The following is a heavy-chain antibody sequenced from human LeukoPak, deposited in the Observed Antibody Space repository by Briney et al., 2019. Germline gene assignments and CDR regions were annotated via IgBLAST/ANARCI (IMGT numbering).Heavy chain of an antibody. Sequence: SETLSLTFTVSGGSISSYYWSWIRQPPGKGLEWIGYIYYSGSTNYNPSLKSRVTISVDTSKNQFSLKLSSVTAADTAVYYCAGVGYNLDYWGQGTLVTVSS. CDR1: GGSISSYY. V-gene: IGHV4-59*01. CDR3: AGVGYNLDY. J-gene: IGHJ4*02. D-gene: IGHD5-18*01. CDR2: IYYSGST.